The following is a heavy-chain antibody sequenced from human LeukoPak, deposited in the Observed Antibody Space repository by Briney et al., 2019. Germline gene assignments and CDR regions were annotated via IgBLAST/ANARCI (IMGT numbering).Heavy chain of an antibody. CDR3: ERDRAVAVDQGVDV. Sequence: GGSLRLSCAASVFTFSSYGMHWVRQAPGKGLEWVAFIRYDGSNKYYADSVKGRFTISRDNSKNTLYLQMNSLRAEDTALYYCERDRAVAVDQGVDVWGKGTTVTVSS. CDR1: VFTFSSYG. V-gene: IGHV3-30*02. D-gene: IGHD6-19*01. J-gene: IGHJ6*04. CDR2: IRYDGSNK.